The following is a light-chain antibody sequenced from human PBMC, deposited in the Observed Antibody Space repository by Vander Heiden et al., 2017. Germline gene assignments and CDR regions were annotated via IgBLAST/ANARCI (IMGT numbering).Light chain of an antibody. J-gene: IGKJ1*01. CDR2: DVS. V-gene: IGKV1-33*01. CDR1: QDISNH. CDR3: QHYHTLPWT. Sequence: DIQLTQSPSSLSASVGDRVTITCQASQDISNHLDWYQQTPGKAPKFLIYDVSNLETGVPPRFGGSGSGTDFTFTISSLQPEDVGTYYCQHYHTLPWTFGQGTKVENK.